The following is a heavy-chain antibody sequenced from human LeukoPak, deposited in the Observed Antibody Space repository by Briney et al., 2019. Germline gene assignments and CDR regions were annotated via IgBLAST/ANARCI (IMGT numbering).Heavy chain of an antibody. J-gene: IGHJ5*02. V-gene: IGHV1-18*01. CDR3: ARVGSPNDYYDSSGYYYVEWFDP. Sequence: GASVTVSCKASGYTFTSYGISWVRQAPGQGLEWMGWISAHNGNTNYAQKLQGRVTMTTDTSTSTAYMELRSLRSDDTAVYYCARVGSPNDYYDSSGYYYVEWFDPWGQGTLVTVSS. CDR1: GYTFTSYG. CDR2: ISAHNGNT. D-gene: IGHD3-22*01.